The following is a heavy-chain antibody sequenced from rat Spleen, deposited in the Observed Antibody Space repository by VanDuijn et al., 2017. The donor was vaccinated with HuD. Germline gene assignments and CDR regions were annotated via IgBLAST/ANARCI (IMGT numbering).Heavy chain of an antibody. D-gene: IGHD4-3*01. CDR2: ISSDGSST. CDR3: VTESRGVRD. Sequence: EVQLVESNGGLVQPGRSLKLSCAASGFAFNDHFMAWVRQAPTKGLEWVATISSDGSSTYYRDSVKGRFTISSDNAKNTLFLQMDSLRSEDTATYYCVTESRGVRDWGQGVMVTVSS. J-gene: IGHJ2*01. V-gene: IGHV5-29*01. CDR1: GFAFNDHF.